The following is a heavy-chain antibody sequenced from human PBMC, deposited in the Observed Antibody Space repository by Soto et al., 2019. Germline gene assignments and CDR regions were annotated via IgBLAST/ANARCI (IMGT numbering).Heavy chain of an antibody. CDR3: ARVPCSYGLLFYLDY. Sequence: GASVKVSCKASGYTFTYYHVHWVRQAPGQGLEWMGIINPNTGDTTYAQKFQGRVTMTRDTSTNTVYMEVSSLTSEDTALYYCARVPCSYGLLFYLDYWGQGTLVTVSS. CDR1: GYTFTYYH. CDR2: INPNTGDT. V-gene: IGHV1-46*01. D-gene: IGHD5-18*01. J-gene: IGHJ4*02.